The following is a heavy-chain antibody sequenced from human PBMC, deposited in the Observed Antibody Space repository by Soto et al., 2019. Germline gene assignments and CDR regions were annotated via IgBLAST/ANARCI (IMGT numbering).Heavy chain of an antibody. CDR2: IGATDLST. V-gene: IGHV3-23*01. Sequence: EVQLLESGGGLVQPGGSLKLPCSGSGLTFSSLDFSWGPQTPGKGLEWVSAIGATDLSTHYADSVRGRFTISRDDSKNTLFLQMNSLSAEDTAIYYCVTHSWNYWGQGTLVTVSS. CDR1: GLTFSSLD. D-gene: IGHD1-1*01. CDR3: VTHSWNY. J-gene: IGHJ4*02.